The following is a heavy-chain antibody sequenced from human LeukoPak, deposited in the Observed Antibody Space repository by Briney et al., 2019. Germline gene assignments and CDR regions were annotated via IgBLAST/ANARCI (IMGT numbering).Heavy chain of an antibody. V-gene: IGHV4-31*03. D-gene: IGHD6-13*01. CDR2: IYDSGST. CDR1: GGSISSGAYY. CDR3: ARGIAAVGTYSAEYFQH. Sequence: PSETLSLTCTVSGGSISSGAYYWTWIRQHPGRGLEWIGYIYDSGSTYYNPSLKSRVSISVDTSKNQFSLRLTSVTAADTAVYYCARGIAAVGTYSAEYFQHWGQGTRVTVSS. J-gene: IGHJ1*01.